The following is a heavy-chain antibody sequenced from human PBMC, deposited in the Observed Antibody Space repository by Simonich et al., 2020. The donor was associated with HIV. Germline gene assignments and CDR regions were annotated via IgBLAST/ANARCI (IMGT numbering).Heavy chain of an antibody. Sequence: EVQLVESGGGLVQPGRSLRLSCAASGFTFDDYAMHWVRQAPGKGREWVSGISVNSGSIGYADSVKGRFTISRDNAKNSLYLQMNSLRAEDTALYYCAKDRSSAMVTYFDYWGQGTLVTVSS. V-gene: IGHV3-9*01. CDR3: AKDRSSAMVTYFDY. CDR1: GFTFDDYA. CDR2: ISVNSGSI. J-gene: IGHJ4*02. D-gene: IGHD5-18*01.